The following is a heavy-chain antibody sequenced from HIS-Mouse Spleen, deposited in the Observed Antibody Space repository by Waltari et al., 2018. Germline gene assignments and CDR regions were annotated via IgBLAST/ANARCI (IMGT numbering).Heavy chain of an antibody. V-gene: IGHV3-30*18. CDR3: AKDKHHAFDY. J-gene: IGHJ4*02. Sequence: GKGLEWVAVISYDGSNKYYADSVKGRFTISRDNSKNTLYLQMNSLRAEDTAVYYCAKDKHHAFDYWGQGTLVTVSS. CDR2: ISYDGSNK.